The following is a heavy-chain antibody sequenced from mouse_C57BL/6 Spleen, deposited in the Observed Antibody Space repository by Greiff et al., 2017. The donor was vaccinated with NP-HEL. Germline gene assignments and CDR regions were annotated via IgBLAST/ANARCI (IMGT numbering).Heavy chain of an antibody. Sequence: QVQLQQPGAELVKPGASVKMSCKASGYTFTSYWITWVKQRPGQGLEWIGDIYPGSGSTNYNEKFKSKATLTVDTSSSTAYMQLSGLTSEDSAVYYCARRWDYDGYWYFDVWGTGTTVTVSS. J-gene: IGHJ1*03. V-gene: IGHV1-55*01. CDR2: IYPGSGST. CDR3: ARRWDYDGYWYFDV. CDR1: GYTFTSYW. D-gene: IGHD2-4*01.